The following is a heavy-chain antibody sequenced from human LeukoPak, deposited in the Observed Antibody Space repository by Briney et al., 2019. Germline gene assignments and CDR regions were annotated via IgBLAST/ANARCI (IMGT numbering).Heavy chain of an antibody. CDR2: IYSGGST. J-gene: IGHJ3*02. CDR3: ARDGGYGGNSEPDAFDT. V-gene: IGHV3-66*02. CDR1: GFTVSSNY. Sequence: GGSLRLSCAASGFTVSSNYMSWVRQAPGKGLEWVSVIYSGGSTYYADSVKGRFTISRDNSKNTLYLQMNSLRAEDTAVYYCARDGGYGGNSEPDAFDTWGQGTMVTVSS. D-gene: IGHD4-23*01.